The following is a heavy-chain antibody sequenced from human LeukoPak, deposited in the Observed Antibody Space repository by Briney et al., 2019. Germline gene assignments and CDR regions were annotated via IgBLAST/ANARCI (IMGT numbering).Heavy chain of an antibody. Sequence: GGSLRLSCAASGFTFSSYWMSWVRQAPGKGLEWVANIKQDGSEKYYVDSVKGRFTISRDNAKNSLYLQMNSLRAEDTAVYYCARGRLAPRYYFDYWGQGTLVTVSS. V-gene: IGHV3-7*01. CDR3: ARGRLAPRYYFDY. CDR2: IKQDGSEK. J-gene: IGHJ4*02. D-gene: IGHD3-9*01. CDR1: GFTFSSYW.